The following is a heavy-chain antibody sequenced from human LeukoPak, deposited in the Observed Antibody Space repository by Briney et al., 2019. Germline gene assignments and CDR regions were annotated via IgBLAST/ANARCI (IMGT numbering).Heavy chain of an antibody. CDR1: GRSISSYY. CDR3: GRPNYNPSLKSRVTISVDTSKNQFSLRLSSVTAADTAVYYCARGDDDSSGYSCDAFDI. V-gene: IGHV4-59*01. J-gene: IGHJ3*02. Sequence: SQTLSLTCTVSGRSISSYYWSCIRHPSTKGLECIGYNHYSGSTNYNTSLQRQIPKSLNTTHNHFSQKPSSVTASDPAVDYSGRPNYNPSLKSRVTISVDTSKNQFSLRLSSVTAADTAVYYCARGDDDSSGYSCDAFDIWGQGTMVTVSS. D-gene: IGHD3-10*01. CDR2: NHYSGST.